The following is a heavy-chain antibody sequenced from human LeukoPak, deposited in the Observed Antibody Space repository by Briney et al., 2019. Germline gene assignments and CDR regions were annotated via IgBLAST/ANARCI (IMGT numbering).Heavy chain of an antibody. J-gene: IGHJ1*01. CDR2: IYYRGST. D-gene: IGHD6-19*01. Sequence: SETLSLTCTVSGGSIISAYSGWIRQPPGKGLEWIGYIYYRGSTNYNPSLKSRVTISLDKSNNQFSLKLTSVTAADTAVYYCARSRGDSTGWYKFHFWGRGTLVTVSS. CDR1: GGSIISAY. CDR3: ARSRGDSTGWYKFHF. V-gene: IGHV4-59*08.